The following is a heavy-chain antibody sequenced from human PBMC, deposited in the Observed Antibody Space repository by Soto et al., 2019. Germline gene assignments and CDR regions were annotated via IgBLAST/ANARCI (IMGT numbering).Heavy chain of an antibody. CDR2: IIPIFGTA. Sequence: QVQLVQSGAEVKKPGSSVKVSCKASGSTFSSYAISWVRQAPGQGLEWMGGIIPIFGTANYAQKFQGRVTITADKSTSTAYMEMSSLRSEDTAVYYCASTGGYYYDSSGYRSNAFDIWGQGTMVTVSS. V-gene: IGHV1-69*06. CDR3: ASTGGYYYDSSGYRSNAFDI. J-gene: IGHJ3*02. CDR1: GSTFSSYA. D-gene: IGHD3-22*01.